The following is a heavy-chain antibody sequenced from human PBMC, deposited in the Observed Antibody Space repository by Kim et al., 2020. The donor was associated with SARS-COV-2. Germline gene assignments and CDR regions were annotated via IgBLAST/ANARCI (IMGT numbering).Heavy chain of an antibody. CDR2: ISWNSGSI. CDR3: AKDLGVRGVITLGEGYYYYGMDV. J-gene: IGHJ6*02. CDR1: GFTFDDYA. Sequence: GGSLRLSCAASGFTFDDYAMHWVRQAPGKGLEWVSGISWNSGSIGYADSVKGRFTISRDNAKNSLYLQMNSLRAEDTALYYCAKDLGVRGVITLGEGYYYYGMDVWGQGTTVTVSS. V-gene: IGHV3-9*01. D-gene: IGHD3-10*01.